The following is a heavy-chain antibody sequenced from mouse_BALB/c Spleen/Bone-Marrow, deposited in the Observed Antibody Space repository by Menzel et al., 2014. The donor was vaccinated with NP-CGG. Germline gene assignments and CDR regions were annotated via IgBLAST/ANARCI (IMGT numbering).Heavy chain of an antibody. Sequence: EVQGVESGGGLVQPGGSLRLSCAPSGFTFTDYYMSWVRQPPGKALEWLGFIRNKANGYTTEYSASVKGRFTISRDNSQSILYHQMNTLRAEDSATHYCARAFTIINAMDYWGQGTSVTVSS. CDR2: IRNKANGYTT. V-gene: IGHV7-3*02. CDR3: ARAFTIINAMDY. J-gene: IGHJ4*01. D-gene: IGHD2-4*01. CDR1: GFTFTDYY.